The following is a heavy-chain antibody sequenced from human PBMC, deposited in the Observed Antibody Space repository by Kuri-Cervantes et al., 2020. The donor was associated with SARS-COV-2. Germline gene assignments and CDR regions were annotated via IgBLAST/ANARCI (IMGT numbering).Heavy chain of an antibody. V-gene: IGHV4-30-4*02. CDR1: GASISSGAYY. Sequence: SETLSLTCTVSGASISSGAYYWCLIRQPPGTGLEWIGYSYYSGLTYYNPSLKSRVTISVDTSKNQFSLKLSSVTAADTGVYYCARGRAAVAGFYYYYGMDVWGQGTTVTVSS. CDR2: SYYSGLT. D-gene: IGHD6-19*01. J-gene: IGHJ6*02. CDR3: ARGRAAVAGFYYYYGMDV.